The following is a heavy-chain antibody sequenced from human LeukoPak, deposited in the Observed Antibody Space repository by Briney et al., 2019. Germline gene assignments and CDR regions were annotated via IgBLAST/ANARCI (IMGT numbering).Heavy chain of an antibody. Sequence: KPGGSLRLSCAASGFTFNNAWMTWVRQAPGKGLEWVGRIKSKADAGTTDYAAPVKGRFTISRDDSKNTLYLQMNSLKTEDTAVYYCARDFCSARSCYPDNWGQGTLVTVSS. J-gene: IGHJ4*02. D-gene: IGHD2-15*01. CDR1: GFTFNNAW. CDR3: ARDFCSARSCYPDN. CDR2: IKSKADAGTT. V-gene: IGHV3-15*01.